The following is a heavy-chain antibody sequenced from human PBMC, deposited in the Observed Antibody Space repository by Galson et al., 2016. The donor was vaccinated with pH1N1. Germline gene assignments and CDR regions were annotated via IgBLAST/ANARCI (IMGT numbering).Heavy chain of an antibody. CDR3: ARAPYSNYHYYYFDF. Sequence: SVKVSCKASGYSFTDYYVHWIRQAPGQGLEWMAIIKPTGGDTTYAQNFPGRVFVTRDTSTSTVYMEVTSLRSEDTAVYSCARAPYSNYHYYYFDFWGQGTLVTVSS. V-gene: IGHV1-46*01. J-gene: IGHJ4*02. CDR2: IKPTGGDT. D-gene: IGHD4-11*01. CDR1: GYSFTDYY.